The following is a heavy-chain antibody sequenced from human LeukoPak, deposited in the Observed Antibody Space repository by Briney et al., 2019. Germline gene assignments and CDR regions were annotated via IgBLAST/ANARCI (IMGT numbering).Heavy chain of an antibody. CDR2: IYGGDST. CDR3: TKGQYFDSSAPPGDY. Sequence: GGSLRLSCAASGFTVSSNYMSWVRQAPGKGLEWVSVIYGGDSTYYADSVKGRFTISRDNAKNSLYLQMNSLRAEDTALYYCTKGQYFDSSAPPGDYWGQGTLVTVS. D-gene: IGHD3-22*01. V-gene: IGHV3-53*05. J-gene: IGHJ4*02. CDR1: GFTVSSNY.